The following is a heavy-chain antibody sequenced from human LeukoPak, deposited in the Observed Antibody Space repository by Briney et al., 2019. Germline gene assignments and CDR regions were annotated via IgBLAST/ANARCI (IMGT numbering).Heavy chain of an antibody. D-gene: IGHD3-10*01. Sequence: GGSLRLSCAASGFTFSTYWMHWVRQAPGKGLVWVSRINSDGSSTSYADSVKGRFTISRDNAKNTLSLQMNSLRAEDTAVYYCAKVTYGSGSPHPKGSRWFGPWGQGALVTVSS. V-gene: IGHV3-74*01. CDR1: GFTFSTYW. J-gene: IGHJ5*02. CDR2: INSDGSST. CDR3: AKVTYGSGSPHPKGSRWFGP.